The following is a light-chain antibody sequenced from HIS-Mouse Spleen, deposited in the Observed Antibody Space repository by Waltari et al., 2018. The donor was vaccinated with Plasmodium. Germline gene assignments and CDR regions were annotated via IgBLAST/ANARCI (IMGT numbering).Light chain of an antibody. CDR2: GAS. CDR1: QSVSSSY. Sequence: EIVLTQSPGTLSLSPGERATLSCRASQSVSSSYLALYQQKPGQAPRLLIYGASSRATSIPDRFSGSGSGTDFTLTISRLEPEDFAVYYCQQYGSSPPLTFGGGTKVEIK. V-gene: IGKV3-20*01. CDR3: QQYGSSPPLT. J-gene: IGKJ4*01.